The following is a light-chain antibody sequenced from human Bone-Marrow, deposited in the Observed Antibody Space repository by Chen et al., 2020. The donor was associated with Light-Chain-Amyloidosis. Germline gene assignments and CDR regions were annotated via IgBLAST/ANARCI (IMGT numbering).Light chain of an antibody. CDR2: EVT. CDR1: SSDVGGDNH. J-gene: IGLJ1*01. Sequence: QSALTQPASVSGSPGQSITISCTGTSSDVGGDNHVSWYQQHQDKAPKPNIYEVTNRPSWVPDRFSGSKSDNTASLTISGLQTEDEADYFCSSYTITNTLVFGSGTRVTVL. V-gene: IGLV2-14*01. CDR3: SSYTITNTLV.